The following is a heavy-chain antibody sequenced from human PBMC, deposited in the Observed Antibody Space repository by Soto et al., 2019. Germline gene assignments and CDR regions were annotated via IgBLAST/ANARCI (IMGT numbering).Heavy chain of an antibody. CDR2: IFYSGTT. CDR1: GGSVNSADYY. CDR3: ARDWVHERWFDP. Sequence: PSETLSLTCTVSGGSVNSADYYWSWIRQSPGKGLEWIGSIFYSGTTYYNPSLKGRITISIDTSKNQFSLRLTSVTAADTAVYYCARDWVHERWFDPWGQGTLVT. J-gene: IGHJ5*02. D-gene: IGHD1-1*01. V-gene: IGHV4-30-4*01.